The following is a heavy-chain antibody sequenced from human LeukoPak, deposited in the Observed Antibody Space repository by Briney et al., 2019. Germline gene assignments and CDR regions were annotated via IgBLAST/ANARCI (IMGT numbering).Heavy chain of an antibody. CDR2: ISSSSSYI. J-gene: IGHJ6*02. CDR1: GFTFSSYS. V-gene: IGHV3-21*01. Sequence: GGSLRLSCAASGFTFSSYSMNWVRQAPGKGLEWVSSISSSSSYIYYADSVKGRFTISRDNAKNSLYLQMNSLRAEDTAVYYCARDRGGSGWYRGLYGMDVWGQGTTVTVSS. CDR3: ARDRGGSGWYRGLYGMDV. D-gene: IGHD6-19*01.